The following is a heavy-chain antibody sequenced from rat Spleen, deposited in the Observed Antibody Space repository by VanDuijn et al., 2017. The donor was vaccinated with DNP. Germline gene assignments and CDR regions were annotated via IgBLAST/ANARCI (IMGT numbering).Heavy chain of an antibody. J-gene: IGHJ1*01. D-gene: IGHD3-1*01. Sequence: EVQLVESGGGLVQPGRSLKLSCAASGFTFSNYYMAWVRQAPRKGLEWVAAISPRGSRTYYPDSMKGRFTISRDDAKSSLYLQMNSLKSEDTATYYCARGSTSIYWYFDFRGPGTMVTVSS. CDR2: ISPRGSRT. CDR3: ARGSTSIYWYFDF. V-gene: IGHV5-25*01. CDR1: GFTFSNYY.